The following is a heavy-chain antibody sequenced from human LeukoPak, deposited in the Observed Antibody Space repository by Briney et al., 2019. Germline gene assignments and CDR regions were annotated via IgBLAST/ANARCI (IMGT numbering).Heavy chain of an antibody. D-gene: IGHD7-27*01. V-gene: IGHV3-15*07. J-gene: IGHJ4*02. CDR3: TTGNWGPY. CDR1: GFTFSDAW. CDR2: IKRKTDAGTT. Sequence: GGSLRLSCAASGFTFSDAWMNWVRQAPGRGLEWVGRIKRKTDAGTTDYAAPVKGRFTISRDDSKNTLYLQMNSLKTEDTAVYYCTTGNWGPYWGQGTLVTVSS.